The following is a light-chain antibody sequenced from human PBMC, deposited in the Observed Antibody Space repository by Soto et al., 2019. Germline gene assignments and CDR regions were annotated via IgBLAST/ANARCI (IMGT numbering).Light chain of an antibody. Sequence: VVMTQSPATLSVYAGERVTLSCRARQSVRSNLAWYQQKPGQAPRLLIYDASTRATGIPARFSGSGSGTEFILTISSLQSEDFGVYYCQQYNNWPPITFGQGTRLEI. CDR1: QSVRSN. J-gene: IGKJ5*01. CDR3: QQYNNWPPIT. V-gene: IGKV3D-15*01. CDR2: DAS.